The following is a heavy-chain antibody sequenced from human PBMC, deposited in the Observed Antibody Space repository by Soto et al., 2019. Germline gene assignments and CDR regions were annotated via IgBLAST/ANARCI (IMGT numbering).Heavy chain of an antibody. CDR1: GFTFINYA. Sequence: EVQVLESGGGLVQPGGSLRLSCAGSGFTFINYAMNWVRQAPGKGLEWVSSISGGGDAAFFPDSVRGRFTISRDNYKNTVTLRMNSLVVDVTAVYYCARKILGSTTRPNYCYFDLWGRGTLVTVSS. CDR3: ARKILGSTTRPNYCYFDL. D-gene: IGHD7-27*01. V-gene: IGHV3-23*01. J-gene: IGHJ2*01. CDR2: ISGGGDAA.